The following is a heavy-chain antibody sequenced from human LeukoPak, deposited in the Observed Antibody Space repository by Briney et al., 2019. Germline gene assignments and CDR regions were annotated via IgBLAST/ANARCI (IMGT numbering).Heavy chain of an antibody. CDR1: GFTFSSYS. D-gene: IGHD3-3*01. CDR3: ARDLSDFWSGYLIY. V-gene: IGHV3-21*01. Sequence: PGGSLRLSCAAPGFTFSSYSMNWVRQAPGKGLEWVSSISSSSSYIYYADSVKGRFTISRDNAKNSLYLQMNSLRAEDTAVYYCARDLSDFWSGYLIYWGQGTLVTVSS. J-gene: IGHJ4*02. CDR2: ISSSSSYI.